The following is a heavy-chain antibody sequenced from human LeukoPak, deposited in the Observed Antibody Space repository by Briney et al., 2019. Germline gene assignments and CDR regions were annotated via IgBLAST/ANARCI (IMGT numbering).Heavy chain of an antibody. D-gene: IGHD5-24*01. Sequence: LETLSLTCAVYGGSFSGYYWSWIRQPAGKGLEWIGRIYTSGSTNYNPSLKSRVTISVDTSKNQFSLKLSSVTAADTAVYYCARVSGDGYVDYWGQGTLVTVSS. J-gene: IGHJ4*02. V-gene: IGHV4-59*10. CDR3: ARVSGDGYVDY. CDR2: IYTSGST. CDR1: GGSFSGYY.